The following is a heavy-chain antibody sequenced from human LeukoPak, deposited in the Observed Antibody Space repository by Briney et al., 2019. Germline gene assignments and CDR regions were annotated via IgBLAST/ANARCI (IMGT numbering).Heavy chain of an antibody. Sequence: SETLSLTCTVSGGSISSGDYYWSWIRQPPGKGLEWIGYIYYSGSTYYNPSLKSRVTISVDTSKSQFSLKLSSVTAADTAVYYCASPDILTGRDAFDIWGQGTMVTVSS. V-gene: IGHV4-30-4*01. J-gene: IGHJ3*02. CDR2: IYYSGST. D-gene: IGHD3-9*01. CDR1: GGSISSGDYY. CDR3: ASPDILTGRDAFDI.